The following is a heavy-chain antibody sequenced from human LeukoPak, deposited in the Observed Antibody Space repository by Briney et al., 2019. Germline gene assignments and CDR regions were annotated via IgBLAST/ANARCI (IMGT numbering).Heavy chain of an antibody. D-gene: IGHD6-19*01. CDR3: TPSIAVAGSLDY. V-gene: IGHV3-15*01. CDR1: GFTFSNVW. CDR2: IKSKTDGGTT. J-gene: IGHJ4*02. Sequence: PGESLRLSCAASGFTFSNVWMSWVRQAPGKGLEWVGRIKSKTDGGTTDYAAPVKGRFTISRDDSKNTLNLQMNSLKTEDTAVYYCTPSIAVAGSLDYWGQGTLVTVSS.